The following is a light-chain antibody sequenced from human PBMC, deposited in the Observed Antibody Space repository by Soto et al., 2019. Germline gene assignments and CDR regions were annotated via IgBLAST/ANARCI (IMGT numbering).Light chain of an antibody. Sequence: IQLTQSPSSLSASVGDRVTITCRASQDINSHLVWFHQKPGEAPKLLIYDASTLQSGVPSRFSGSGSGTDFTLTISSLQPEDFATYYCQQLNTYPLTVGGGTKVEIK. CDR1: QDINSH. V-gene: IGKV1-9*01. J-gene: IGKJ4*01. CDR2: DAS. CDR3: QQLNTYPLT.